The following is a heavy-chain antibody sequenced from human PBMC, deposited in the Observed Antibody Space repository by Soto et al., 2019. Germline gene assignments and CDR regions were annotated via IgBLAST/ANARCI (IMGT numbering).Heavy chain of an antibody. CDR3: ASRCSGGSCHSRHYGMEV. V-gene: IGHV1-69*13. CDR2: IIPIFGTA. CDR1: GCTFSSYA. J-gene: IGHJ6*01. D-gene: IGHD2-15*01. Sequence: SVKVSCKASGCTFSSYAISWVRQAPGQGLEWMGGIIPIFGTANYAQKFQGRVTITADESTSTAYMQLSSLRSEDAAVYYCASRCSGGSCHSRHYGMEVLGQGTTVTVSS.